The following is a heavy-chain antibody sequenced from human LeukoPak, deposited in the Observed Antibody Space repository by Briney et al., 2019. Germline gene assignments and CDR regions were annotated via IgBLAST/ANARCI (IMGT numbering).Heavy chain of an antibody. CDR1: GGSISSGDYY. Sequence: SQTLSLTCTVSGGSISSGDYYWSWIRQPPGKGLEWIGYIYHSGSTYYNPSLKSRVTISVDASKNQFSLKLSSVTAADTAVYYCARDGGWNGFDYWGQGTLVTVSS. CDR3: ARDGGWNGFDY. V-gene: IGHV4-30-4*08. D-gene: IGHD1-1*01. J-gene: IGHJ4*02. CDR2: IYHSGST.